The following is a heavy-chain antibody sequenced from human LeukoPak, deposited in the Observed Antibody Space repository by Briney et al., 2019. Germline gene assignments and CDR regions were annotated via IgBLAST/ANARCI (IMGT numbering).Heavy chain of an antibody. CDR2: INPSGGST. Sequence: ASVTVSCKASGYTFTSYYMHWVRQAPGQGLEWMGIINPSGGSTSYAQKFQGRVTMTRDTSTSTVYRELSGLRSEDTAVYYCARGDNGIAAAGTGYLQHWGQGTLVTVSS. V-gene: IGHV1-46*01. CDR3: ARGDNGIAAAGTGYLQH. D-gene: IGHD6-13*01. CDR1: GYTFTSYY. J-gene: IGHJ1*01.